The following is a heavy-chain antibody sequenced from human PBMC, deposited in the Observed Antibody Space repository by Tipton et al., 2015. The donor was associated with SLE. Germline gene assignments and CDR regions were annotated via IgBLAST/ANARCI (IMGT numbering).Heavy chain of an antibody. Sequence: LRLSCTVSGGSISSSSYYWGWIRQPPGKGLEWIGSIYYSGSTYYNPSLKSRVTISVDTSKNQFSLKLRSVTAADTAVYYCARPSDYGDGFDIWGQGTMVTVSS. J-gene: IGHJ3*02. CDR2: IYYSGST. D-gene: IGHD4-17*01. V-gene: IGHV4-39*01. CDR3: ARPSDYGDGFDI. CDR1: GGSISSSSYY.